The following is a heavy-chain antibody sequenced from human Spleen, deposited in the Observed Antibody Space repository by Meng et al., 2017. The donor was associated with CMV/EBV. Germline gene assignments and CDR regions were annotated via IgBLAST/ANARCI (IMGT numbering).Heavy chain of an antibody. Sequence: SETLSLTCTVSSASISSNYWSWSRRPPGKGLEYIGSISYTGYIEYNPSLKGRVTISLDTSKNHFSLKLTSVTAADTAMYYCAGPDDMGSSPHDPFDMWGQGTMVTVSS. CDR3: AGPDDMGSSPHDPFDM. D-gene: IGHD1-1*01. CDR1: SASISSNY. CDR2: ISYTGYI. J-gene: IGHJ3*02. V-gene: IGHV4-59*01.